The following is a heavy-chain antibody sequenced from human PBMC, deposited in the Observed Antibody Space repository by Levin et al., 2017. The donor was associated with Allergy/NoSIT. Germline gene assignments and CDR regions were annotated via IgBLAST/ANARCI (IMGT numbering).Heavy chain of an antibody. CDR1: GYTFTGYY. D-gene: IGHD3-22*01. J-gene: IGHJ6*02. Sequence: ASVKVSCKASGYTFTGYYMHWVRQAPGQGLEWMGWINPNSGGTNYAQKFQGRVTMTRDTSISTAYMELSRLRSDDTAVYYCARGDYYDSSGYYGYYYYGMDVWGQGTTVTVSS. CDR3: ARGDYYDSSGYYGYYYYGMDV. V-gene: IGHV1-2*02. CDR2: INPNSGGT.